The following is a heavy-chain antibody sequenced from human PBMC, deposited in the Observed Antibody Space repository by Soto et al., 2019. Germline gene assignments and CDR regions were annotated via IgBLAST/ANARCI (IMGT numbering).Heavy chain of an antibody. J-gene: IGHJ6*02. Sequence: QVQLVQSGAEVKKPGSSVKVSCKASGGTFGSYAISWVRQAPGQGLEWMGGIIPIPGTANYAQKFQGRVTSAADESTSTAYRERSSLRSEDTAVYYCARSQGSSTSLEIYYYYYYGMDVWGQGTTVTVSS. CDR2: IIPIPGTA. D-gene: IGHD2-2*01. CDR1: GGTFGSYA. CDR3: ARSQGSSTSLEIYYYYYYGMDV. V-gene: IGHV1-69*01.